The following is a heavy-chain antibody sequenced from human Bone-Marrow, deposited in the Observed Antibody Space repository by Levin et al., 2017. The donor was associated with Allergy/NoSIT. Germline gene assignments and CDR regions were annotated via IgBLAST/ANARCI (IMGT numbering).Heavy chain of an antibody. Sequence: SETLSLTCTVSGGSISSYYWSWIRQPPGKGLEWIGYIYYSGSTNYNPSLKSRVTISVDTSKNQFSLKLSSVTAADTAVYYCAGTGVVPAAKGVRWFDPWGQGTLVTVSS. D-gene: IGHD2-2*01. CDR3: AGTGVVPAAKGVRWFDP. V-gene: IGHV4-59*01. J-gene: IGHJ5*02. CDR1: GGSISSYY. CDR2: IYYSGST.